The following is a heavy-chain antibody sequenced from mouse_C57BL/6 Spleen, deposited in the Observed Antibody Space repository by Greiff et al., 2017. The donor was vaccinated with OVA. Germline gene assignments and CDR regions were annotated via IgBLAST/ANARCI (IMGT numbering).Heavy chain of an antibody. D-gene: IGHD3-3*01. V-gene: IGHV1-76*01. CDR3: AREGGRTSDY. CDR1: GYTFTDYY. J-gene: IGHJ2*01. Sequence: QVHVKQSGAELVRPGASVKLSCKASGYTFTDYYINWVKQRPGQGLEWIARIYPGSGNTYYNEKFKGKATLTAEKSSSTAYMQLSSLTSEDSAVYFCAREGGRTSDYWGQGTTLTVSS. CDR2: IYPGSGNT.